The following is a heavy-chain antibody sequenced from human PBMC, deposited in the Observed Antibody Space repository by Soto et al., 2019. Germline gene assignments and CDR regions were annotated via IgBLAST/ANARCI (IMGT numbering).Heavy chain of an antibody. V-gene: IGHV1-69*06. J-gene: IGHJ1*01. D-gene: IGHD3-10*01. CDR2: IIPIFGTA. CDR1: GSTCSSYS. CDR3: ARAGFSYGHLLF. Sequence: LVRSSGQASGSTCSSYSISYVRQAPGQGLEWMGGIIPIFGTANYAQKFQGRVTITADKSTSTAYMELSSLRSEDTAVYYCARAGFSYGHLLFWGQGIRVTVSS.